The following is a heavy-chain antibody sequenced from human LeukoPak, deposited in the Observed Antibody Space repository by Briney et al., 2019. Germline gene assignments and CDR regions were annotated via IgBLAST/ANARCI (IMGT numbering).Heavy chain of an antibody. J-gene: IGHJ4*02. CDR3: TRSTPYYYDSSGYYQNFVY. D-gene: IGHD3-22*01. Sequence: GGSLRLSCTGSGFTFGDYAMSWVRQAPGKGLEWVGFIRSKAYGWTTEYAASVKGRFTISRDDSKSIAYLQMNSLKTEDTAVYYCTRSTPYYYDSSGYYQNFVYWGQGTLVTVSS. CDR1: GFTFGDYA. V-gene: IGHV3-49*04. CDR2: IRSKAYGWTT.